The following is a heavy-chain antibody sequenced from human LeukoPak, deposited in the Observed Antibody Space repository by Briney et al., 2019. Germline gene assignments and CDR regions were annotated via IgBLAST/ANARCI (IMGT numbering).Heavy chain of an antibody. D-gene: IGHD3-9*01. J-gene: IGHJ5*02. Sequence: ASVTVSCTCSAYTLTELSMHWVRQAPGKGLEWMGGFDPENGETIYAQKFKGTVTMTEATSADTASMALSRMRSADTAVYSCAIPRGVLRYFDWSEGLGFDPWGQGTLVTVSS. CDR2: FDPENGET. V-gene: IGHV1-24*01. CDR1: AYTLTELS. CDR3: AIPRGVLRYFDWSEGLGFDP.